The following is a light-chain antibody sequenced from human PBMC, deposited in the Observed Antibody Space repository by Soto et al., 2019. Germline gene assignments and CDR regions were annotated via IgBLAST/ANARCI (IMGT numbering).Light chain of an antibody. Sequence: DIQMTQSPSSLSASVGDRVTITCRASQDISNYLNWYQQKPGKAPQLLIYAASSFHSGVPSRFSGSGSGTDFTLTISSLQPEDFATYYCQQSYSTPITFGQGTRLEIK. CDR3: QQSYSTPIT. V-gene: IGKV1-39*01. J-gene: IGKJ5*01. CDR1: QDISNY. CDR2: AAS.